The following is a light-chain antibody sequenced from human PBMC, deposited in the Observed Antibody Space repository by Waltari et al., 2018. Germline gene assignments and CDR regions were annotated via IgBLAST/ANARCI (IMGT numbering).Light chain of an antibody. Sequence: SYEVTQPPSVSVSPGQTATIACSGDKLEDKFTAWVQQRPGQSPVLIIYRDTKRPPGIPERVLGSDSGNTATLTISGTQAMDEGDYYCQAWDSSSVVFGGGTKLTVL. V-gene: IGLV3-1*01. CDR1: KLEDKF. CDR3: QAWDSSSVV. J-gene: IGLJ3*02. CDR2: RDT.